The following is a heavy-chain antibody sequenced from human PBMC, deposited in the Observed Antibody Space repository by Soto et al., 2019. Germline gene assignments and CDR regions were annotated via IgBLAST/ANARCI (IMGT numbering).Heavy chain of an antibody. V-gene: IGHV5-51*01. CDR2: INPVDSDT. Sequence: GESLKISCKGSGYTFTSYWIGWVRQMPGKGLEWMGIINPVDSDTRYCPSFQGQVTISADKSISTAYLQWTSLKASDTAMYYCAESIFGIFFPFGPWGQGTQVTVSS. CDR1: GYTFTSYW. D-gene: IGHD3-3*01. CDR3: AESIFGIFFPFGP. J-gene: IGHJ5*02.